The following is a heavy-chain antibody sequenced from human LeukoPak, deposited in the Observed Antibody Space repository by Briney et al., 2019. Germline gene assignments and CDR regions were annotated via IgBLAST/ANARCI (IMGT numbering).Heavy chain of an antibody. CDR3: ARIKNWYFDL. J-gene: IGHJ2*01. CDR2: IYTGGTT. V-gene: IGHV3-66*01. CDR1: GFKLSSDY. Sequence: GGSLRLSCAASGFKLSSDYMSWVRQAPGKGLEGVSVIYTGGTTYYMDSVKGRFTISRDDSNNTMYLQMNSLRVDDTAVYYCARIKNWYFDLWGRGTLVTVST. D-gene: IGHD3-16*01.